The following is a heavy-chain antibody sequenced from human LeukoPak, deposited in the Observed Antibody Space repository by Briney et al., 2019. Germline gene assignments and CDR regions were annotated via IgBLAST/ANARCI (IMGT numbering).Heavy chain of an antibody. CDR1: GFTFSSYG. D-gene: IGHD3-22*01. V-gene: IGHV3-33*06. Sequence: GRSLRLSCAASGFTFSSYGMHWVRQAPGKGLEWVAVIWYDGSNKYYADSVKGRFTITRDNSKNTLYLQINSLRAEDTAVYYCAKDYYYDSVSAFDIWGQGTMVTVSS. CDR2: IWYDGSNK. CDR3: AKDYYYDSVSAFDI. J-gene: IGHJ3*02.